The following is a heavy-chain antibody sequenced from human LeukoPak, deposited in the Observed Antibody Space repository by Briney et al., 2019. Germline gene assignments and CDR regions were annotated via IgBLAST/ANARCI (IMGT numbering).Heavy chain of an antibody. CDR2: IYTSGST. V-gene: IGHV4-4*07. D-gene: IGHD3-10*01. J-gene: IGHJ5*02. CDR1: GGSISSYY. Sequence: RPSETLSLTCTVSGGSISSYYWTWIRQPAGKGLEWIGRIYTSGSTNYNPSLKSRVTISVDTSKNQFSLKLSSVTAADTAVYYCARGGIWFGELHPNWFDPWGQGTLVTVSS. CDR3: ARGGIWFGELHPNWFDP.